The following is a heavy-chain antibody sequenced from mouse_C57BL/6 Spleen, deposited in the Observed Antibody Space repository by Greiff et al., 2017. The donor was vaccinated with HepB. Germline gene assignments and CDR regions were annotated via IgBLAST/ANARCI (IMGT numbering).Heavy chain of an antibody. J-gene: IGHJ2*01. CDR2: IDPSDSYT. CDR3: ARHEDYYFDY. V-gene: IGHV1-50*01. Sequence: VQLQQPGAELVKPGASVKLSCKASGYTFTSYWMQWVKQRPGQGLEWIGEIDPSDSYTNYNQKFKGKATLTVDTSSSTAYMQLSSLTSEDSAVYYCARHEDYYFDYWGQGTTLTVSS. CDR1: GYTFTSYW.